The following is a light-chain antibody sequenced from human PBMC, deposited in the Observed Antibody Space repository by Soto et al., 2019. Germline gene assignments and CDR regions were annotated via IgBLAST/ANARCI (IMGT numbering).Light chain of an antibody. J-gene: IGKJ4*01. Sequence: DLQMTQSPSSLSASVGDRVTITCQASQDISNYLNWYQQKPGKAPKLLIFDASNVETGVPSRFSGSGSGTDFTFTIHSLQPEDSATYYCQQYEDLPLTFGGGTKVGIK. CDR2: DAS. CDR1: QDISNY. CDR3: QQYEDLPLT. V-gene: IGKV1-33*01.